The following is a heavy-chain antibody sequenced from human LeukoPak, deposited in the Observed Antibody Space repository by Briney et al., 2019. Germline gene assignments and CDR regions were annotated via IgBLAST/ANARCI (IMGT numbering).Heavy chain of an antibody. CDR3: ARAVAGSYFDY. CDR1: VVTFNTYW. V-gene: IGHV3-74*01. CDR2: INSDGSST. Sequence: PGGSLRLSCAGSVVTFNTYWMHWVRQAPGKGLVWVSRINSDGSSTSYADSVKGRFTISRDNAKNTLYLQMNSLRADDTAVYYCARAVAGSYFDYWGQGALVTVSS. D-gene: IGHD6-19*01. J-gene: IGHJ4*02.